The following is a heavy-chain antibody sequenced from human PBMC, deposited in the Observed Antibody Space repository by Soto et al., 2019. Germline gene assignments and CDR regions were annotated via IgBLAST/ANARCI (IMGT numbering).Heavy chain of an antibody. J-gene: IGHJ3*02. D-gene: IGHD5-12*01. V-gene: IGHV3-74*01. CDR3: AREGRLDAFDI. CDR1: GFTFSSYW. Sequence: GGSLRLSCAASGFTFSSYWMHWVRQAPGKGLVWVSRINSDGSSTSYADSVKGRFTISRDNAKNTLYLQMNSLRAEDTAVYYSAREGRLDAFDIWGQGTMVTVSS. CDR2: INSDGSST.